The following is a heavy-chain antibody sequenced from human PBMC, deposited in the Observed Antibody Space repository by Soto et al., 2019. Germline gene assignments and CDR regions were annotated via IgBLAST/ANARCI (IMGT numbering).Heavy chain of an antibody. Sequence: SETLSLTCTFSVGSVISGDYFWSWIRQPPGKGLEWIGYIYDSGSSYYNPSLKSRVTMSVDTSKNQFSLKLRSVTAADTAMYYCAREKGYISGPKNFDSWGQGTLVTVSS. J-gene: IGHJ4*02. D-gene: IGHD5-12*01. CDR1: VGSVISGDYF. CDR3: AREKGYISGPKNFDS. CDR2: IYDSGSS. V-gene: IGHV4-30-4*01.